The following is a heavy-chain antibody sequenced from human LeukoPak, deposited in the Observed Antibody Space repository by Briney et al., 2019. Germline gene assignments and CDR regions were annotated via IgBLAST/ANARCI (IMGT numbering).Heavy chain of an antibody. V-gene: IGHV4-59*01. Sequence: TSETLSLTCTVSGASITSYYWSWIRQPPGRGLEWIGYVFYSGRTNYNPSLQSRVTISLDTSNNQFSLKLTSVTAADTAVYYCARVRLTTVTNWYFDLWGRGTLVTVSS. CDR2: VFYSGRT. CDR1: GASITSYY. J-gene: IGHJ2*01. CDR3: ARVRLTTVTNWYFDL. D-gene: IGHD4-17*01.